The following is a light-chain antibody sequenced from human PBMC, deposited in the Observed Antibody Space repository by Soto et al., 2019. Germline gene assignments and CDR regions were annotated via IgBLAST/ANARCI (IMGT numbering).Light chain of an antibody. CDR3: QQYNNWPLLT. J-gene: IGKJ4*01. CDR1: QSVGSY. CDR2: DTS. Sequence: IMLKQSPGTLSLSQGERATLSCRASQSVGSYLAWFQQTPGQAPRLLIYDTSNRATGIPARFSGSGSGTDFTLTISSLQSEDFAVYYCQQYNNWPLLTFGGGTKVDI. V-gene: IGKV3D-15*01.